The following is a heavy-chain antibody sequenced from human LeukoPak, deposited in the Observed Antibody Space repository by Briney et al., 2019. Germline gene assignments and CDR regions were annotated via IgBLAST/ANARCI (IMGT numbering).Heavy chain of an antibody. D-gene: IGHD5-18*01. CDR2: ISGSGGST. Sequence: PGGSLRLSCAASGFTFSSYAMSWVRQAPGKGLEWVSAISGSGGSTYYVDSVKGRFTISRDNSKNTLYLQMNSLRAEDTAVYYCARSLGYSYGIYYYYYGMDVWGQGTTVTVSS. CDR3: ARSLGYSYGIYYYYYGMDV. CDR1: GFTFSSYA. V-gene: IGHV3-23*01. J-gene: IGHJ6*02.